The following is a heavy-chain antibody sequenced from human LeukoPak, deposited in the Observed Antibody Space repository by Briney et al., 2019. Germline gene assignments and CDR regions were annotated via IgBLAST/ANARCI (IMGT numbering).Heavy chain of an antibody. Sequence: PGESLKISCKGSGYSFTSYWIGWVRQMPGKGLEWMGIIYPGDSDTRYSPSFQGQVTISADKSISTAYLQWSSLKASDTAMYYCARHVPYYYDSSGAFDIWGQGTMVTVSS. CDR1: GYSFTSYW. CDR2: IYPGDSDT. J-gene: IGHJ3*02. D-gene: IGHD3-22*01. V-gene: IGHV5-51*01. CDR3: ARHVPYYYDSSGAFDI.